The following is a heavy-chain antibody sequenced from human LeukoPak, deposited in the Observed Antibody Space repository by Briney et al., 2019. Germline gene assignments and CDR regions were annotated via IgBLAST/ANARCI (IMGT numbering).Heavy chain of an antibody. CDR2: INPNSGGT. V-gene: IGHV1-2*02. D-gene: IGHD3-22*01. J-gene: IGHJ4*02. Sequence: ASVKVSCKASGYTFTGYYMHWVRQAPGQGLEWMGWINPNSGGTNYAQKFQGRVTMTRDTSISTAYMELSGLRSDDTAVYYCAREGGAYYYDSSGYYYPHWGQGTLDTVSS. CDR1: GYTFTGYY. CDR3: AREGGAYYYDSSGYYYPH.